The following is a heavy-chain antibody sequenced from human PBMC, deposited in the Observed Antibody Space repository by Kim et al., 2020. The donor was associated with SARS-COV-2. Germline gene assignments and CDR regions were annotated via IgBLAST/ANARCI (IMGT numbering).Heavy chain of an antibody. D-gene: IGHD3-10*01. Sequence: GGSLRLSCAASGFTFSSYAMSWVRQAPGKGLEWVSAISGSGGNTYYADSVKGRFTISRDKSKNTLYLQMNSLRAEDTAVYYCAKARSEGGPSAMAYDAFDIWGQGTMVTVSS. V-gene: IGHV3-23*01. CDR3: AKARSEGGPSAMAYDAFDI. J-gene: IGHJ3*02. CDR1: GFTFSSYA. CDR2: ISGSGGNT.